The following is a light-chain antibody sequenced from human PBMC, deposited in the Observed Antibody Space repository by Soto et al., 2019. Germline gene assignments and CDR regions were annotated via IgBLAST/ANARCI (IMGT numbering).Light chain of an antibody. CDR3: SSYTSSSTHWV. V-gene: IGLV2-14*01. CDR2: EVS. CDR1: SSDVGGYNY. Sequence: QSVLTQPASVSGSPGQSITISCTGTSSDVGGYNYVSWYQQHPGKAPKLMIYEVSNRPSGVSNRFSGSKSGNTVSLTISGLQAEDEADYYCSSYTSSSTHWVFGGGTKLTVL. J-gene: IGLJ3*02.